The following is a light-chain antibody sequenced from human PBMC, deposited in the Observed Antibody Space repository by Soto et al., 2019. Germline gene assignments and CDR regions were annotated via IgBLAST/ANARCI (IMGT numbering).Light chain of an antibody. CDR1: ASDVGFYNY. J-gene: IGLJ2*01. V-gene: IGLV2-14*01. CDR2: DVS. CDR3: SSYTSISTVV. Sequence: QSVLTQPASVSGSPGQSITISCTGTASDVGFYNYVSWYQQHPGKAPKVMIYDVSNRPSGVSNRFSGSKSGNTASLTISGLQAEDEADYYCSSYTSISTVVFGGGTKLTVL.